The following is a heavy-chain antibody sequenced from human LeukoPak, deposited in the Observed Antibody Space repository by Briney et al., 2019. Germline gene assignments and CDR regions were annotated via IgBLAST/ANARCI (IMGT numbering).Heavy chain of an antibody. D-gene: IGHD3-3*01. J-gene: IGHJ5*02. CDR1: GGSFSGYY. Sequence: PSETLSLTCAVYGGSFSGYYWSWIRQPPGKGLEWIGEINHSGSTNYNPSLKSRVTISVDKSKNQFSLKLSSVTAADTAVYYCARDLRITIFGVVISNWFDPWGQGTLVTVSS. CDR3: ARDLRITIFGVVISNWFDP. CDR2: INHSGST. V-gene: IGHV4-34*01.